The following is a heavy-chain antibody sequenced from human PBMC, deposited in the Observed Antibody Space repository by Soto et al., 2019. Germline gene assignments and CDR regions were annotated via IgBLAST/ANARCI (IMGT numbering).Heavy chain of an antibody. CDR3: ARPEGYGSGSYYFDS. J-gene: IGHJ4*02. V-gene: IGHV1-46*01. Sequence: ASVKVSCKASGYPFTTYHLHWVRQAPGQGLEWMGIVYVTGTGTRSAQKFQGRLTMTRDRSTSTVYMELSSPRSEDTAVYYCARPEGYGSGSYYFDSWGQGTLLTVSS. CDR1: GYPFTTYH. CDR2: VYVTGTGT. D-gene: IGHD3-10*01.